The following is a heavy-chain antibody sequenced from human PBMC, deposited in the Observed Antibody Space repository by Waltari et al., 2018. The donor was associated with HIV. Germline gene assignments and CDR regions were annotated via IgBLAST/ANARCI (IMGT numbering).Heavy chain of an antibody. CDR3: ARDSAPGLAVDDDDGEFFYYGLDV. V-gene: IGHV4-34*01. CDR1: GGSFSGYY. CDR2: VNHVGRT. J-gene: IGHJ6*01. Sequence: QVHLEQWGTGLLRPSETLSLTCAVYGGSFSGYYWSWIRQSPGRGLEWIGEVNHVGRTNYSPSLKGRVTFSVDTSKNQFSLTMRSVTAADTAVYYCARDSAPGLAVDDDDGEFFYYGLDVWGQGTTVTVSS. D-gene: IGHD6-19*01.